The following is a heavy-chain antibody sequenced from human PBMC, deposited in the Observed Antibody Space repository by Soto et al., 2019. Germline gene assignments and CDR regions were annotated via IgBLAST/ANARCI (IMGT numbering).Heavy chain of an antibody. J-gene: IGHJ4*02. D-gene: IGHD3-22*01. CDR1: GLTSNRDW. Sequence: VHLVESGGDLVQPGGSLRLSCAASGLTSNRDWMAWVRQAPGKGLEWVANMKPDGSEKYYVDSVKGRFTISRDNAKSSLYLQMNSLRAEDSALYFCVRGGYFFNDWGQGTLVTVSS. CDR3: VRGGYFFND. CDR2: MKPDGSEK. V-gene: IGHV3-7*01.